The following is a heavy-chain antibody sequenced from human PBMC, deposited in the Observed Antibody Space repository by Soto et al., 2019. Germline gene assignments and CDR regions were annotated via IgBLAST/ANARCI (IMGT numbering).Heavy chain of an antibody. V-gene: IGHV1-46*01. CDR1: GYTFTTYY. CDR3: ARDTNVAITYSDYGMDV. CDR2: MNPDTGSA. J-gene: IGHJ6*02. D-gene: IGHD1-1*01. Sequence: QVQLVQSGAEVKKPGASVKVSCKASGYTFTTYYIHWVRQAPGQGLEWMGIMNPDTGSASYAQNFQGRVTVTRDTSTSTAYMELSRLGSEDTAVYYCARDTNVAITYSDYGMDVWGQGTTVTVSS.